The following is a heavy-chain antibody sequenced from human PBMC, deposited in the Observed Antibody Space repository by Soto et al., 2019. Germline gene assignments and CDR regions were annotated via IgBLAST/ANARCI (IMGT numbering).Heavy chain of an antibody. J-gene: IGHJ6*02. Sequence: QVQLQESGPGLVKPSETLSLTCTVSGGSVSSGSYYWSWIRQPPGKGLDWIGYIYYSGSTNYNPSLKSRVTISVDTSKNQFSLKLSSVTAADTAVYYCARDSLITTQASSWHNGMDVWGQGTTVTVSS. CDR2: IYYSGST. CDR3: ARDSLITTQASSWHNGMDV. D-gene: IGHD6-13*01. CDR1: GGSVSSGSYY. V-gene: IGHV4-61*01.